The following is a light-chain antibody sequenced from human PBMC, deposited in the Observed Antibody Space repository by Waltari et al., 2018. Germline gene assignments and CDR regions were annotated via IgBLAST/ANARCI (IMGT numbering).Light chain of an antibody. CDR2: KNS. Sequence: SHALSHPPSVSVSPGHTARITCPVHSFSRQCAYWYQRKPGQAPVAVSCKNSDRPSGFPDRVSGSTTGTTATLTTSCVQEEDEADYYCQTTDSSGAWAFGGGTKLTVL. J-gene: IGLJ3*02. CDR3: QTTDSSGAWA. V-gene: IGLV3-25*03. CDR1: SFSRQC.